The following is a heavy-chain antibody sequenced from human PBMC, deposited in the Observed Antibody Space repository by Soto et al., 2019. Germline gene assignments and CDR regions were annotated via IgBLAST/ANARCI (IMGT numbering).Heavy chain of an antibody. CDR3: ARGGAAEYYYDSSCYYNYYYYGMDV. D-gene: IGHD3-22*01. V-gene: IGHV4-39*01. Sequence: SETLSLTCTVSGGSISSSSSYWGWIRQPPGKGLEWVGSIYYLGNTYYNPSLGSRVTISVDTSKNQFSLKLRSVTAADTAVYYCARGGAAEYYYDSSCYYNYYYYGMDVWGQGTTVTVSS. J-gene: IGHJ6*02. CDR2: IYYLGNT. CDR1: GGSISSSSSY.